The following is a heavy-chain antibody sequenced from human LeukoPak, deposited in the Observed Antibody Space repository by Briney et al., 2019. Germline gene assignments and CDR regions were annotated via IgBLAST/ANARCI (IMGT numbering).Heavy chain of an antibody. CDR3: ARDAITISGVAPPGYYYYMDV. V-gene: IGHV1-18*01. D-gene: IGHD3-3*01. CDR2: ISAYNGNT. CDR1: GYTFTSYG. Sequence: ASVKVSCKASGYTFTSYGISWVRQAPGQGLEWMGWISAYNGNTNYAQKLQGRVTMTTDTSTSTAYMELRSLRSDDTAVYYCARDAITISGVAPPGYYYYMDVWGKGTTVTVSS. J-gene: IGHJ6*03.